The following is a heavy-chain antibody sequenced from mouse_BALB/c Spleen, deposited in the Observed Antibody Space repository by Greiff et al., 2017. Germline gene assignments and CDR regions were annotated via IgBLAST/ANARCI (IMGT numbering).Heavy chain of an antibody. J-gene: IGHJ4*01. CDR1: GFTFSSYT. D-gene: IGHD1-1*01. Sequence: DVKLVESGGGLVKPGGSLKLSCAASGFTFSSYTMSWVRQTPEKRLEWVATISSGGSYTYYPDSVKGRFTISRDNAKNTLYLQMSSLKSEDTAMYYCTRDRGTTVDYAMDYWGQGTSVTVSS. CDR3: TRDRGTTVDYAMDY. CDR2: ISSGGSYT. V-gene: IGHV5-6-4*01.